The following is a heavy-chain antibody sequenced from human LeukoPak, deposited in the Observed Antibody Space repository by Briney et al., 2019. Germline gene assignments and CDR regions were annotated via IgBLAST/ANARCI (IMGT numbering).Heavy chain of an antibody. D-gene: IGHD5-18*01. Sequence: ASVKVSCKASGYTFTSYYMHWVRQAPGQGLEWMGIINPSGGSTSYAQKFQGRVTMTRDTSTSTVYMELSSLRSKDTAVYYCARDRLDTAMVTSYYYYGMDVWGQGTTVTVSS. J-gene: IGHJ6*02. CDR1: GYTFTSYY. V-gene: IGHV1-46*01. CDR3: ARDRLDTAMVTSYYYYGMDV. CDR2: INPSGGST.